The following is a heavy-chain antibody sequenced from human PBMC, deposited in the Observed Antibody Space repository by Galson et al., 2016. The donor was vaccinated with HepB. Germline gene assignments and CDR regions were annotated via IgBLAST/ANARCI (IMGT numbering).Heavy chain of an antibody. V-gene: IGHV3-7*03. CDR1: GLTFNIQY. CDR3: VAGAGWLPDY. D-gene: IGHD6-19*01. J-gene: IGHJ4*02. CDR2: IEKDGSEE. Sequence: SLRLSCAVSGLTFNIQYMSWVRQAPGKGLEWVANIEKDGSEENYVDSVKGRFTFSRDNAKNSAYLQMNNVRAEDTAIYYCVAGAGWLPDYWGQGTLVGVSS.